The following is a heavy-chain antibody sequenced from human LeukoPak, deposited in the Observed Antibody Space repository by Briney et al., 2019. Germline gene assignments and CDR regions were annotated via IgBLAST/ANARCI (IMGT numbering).Heavy chain of an antibody. D-gene: IGHD2-21*01. CDR1: GFTFSSYS. CDR2: ISSSSSYI. Sequence: PGGSLRLSRAASGFTFSSYSMNWVRQAPGKGLEWVSSISSSSSYIYYADSVKGRFTISRDNAKNSLYLQMNSLRAEDTAVYYCARFGGGYGMDVGGQGTTVTVSS. CDR3: ARFGGGYGMDV. V-gene: IGHV3-21*06. J-gene: IGHJ6*02.